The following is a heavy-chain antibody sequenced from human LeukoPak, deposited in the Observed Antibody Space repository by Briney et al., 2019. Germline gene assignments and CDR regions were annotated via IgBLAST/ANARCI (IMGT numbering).Heavy chain of an antibody. CDR3: ARVAAAYDTFSYHGMDV. V-gene: IGHV3-30-3*01. J-gene: IGHJ6*02. CDR1: GFDFSINA. D-gene: IGHD2/OR15-2a*01. Sequence: GGSLRLSCAASGFDFSINAMHWVRQAPGKGLEWVSLISYDGSKKYYADSVKGRFTTSRDNSKTTLHLQMNSLRPEDAAVYYCARVAAAYDTFSYHGMDVWGQGTTVIVSS. CDR2: ISYDGSKK.